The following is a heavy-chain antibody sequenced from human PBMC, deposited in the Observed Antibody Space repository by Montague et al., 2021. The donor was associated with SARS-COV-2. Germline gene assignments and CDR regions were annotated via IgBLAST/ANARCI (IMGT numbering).Heavy chain of an antibody. Sequence: TKYNPSLNSRVTISVDMSKNQFSLNLSSVTAADTAVYYCARVCRVTTRCFDYWGQGTLVTVSS. D-gene: IGHD2-21*02. CDR3: ARVCRVTTRCFDY. J-gene: IGHJ4*02. V-gene: IGHV4-4*02. CDR2: T.